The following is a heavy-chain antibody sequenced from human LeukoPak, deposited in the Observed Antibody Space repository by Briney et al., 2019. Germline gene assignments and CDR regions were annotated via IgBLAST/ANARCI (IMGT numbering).Heavy chain of an antibody. D-gene: IGHD3-3*01. J-gene: IGHJ4*02. CDR3: ARDSRRGVVTNIPVV. V-gene: IGHV4-34*01. CDR2: INHPGIT. Sequence: PSETLSLTCAVYGGSFSGYYWSWIRQSPGKGLEWIGEINHPGITKYNPSLESRVTISVDTSKNQFSLKLSSVTAADTAVYYCARDSRRGVVTNIPVVWGQGTLVTVSS. CDR1: GGSFSGYY.